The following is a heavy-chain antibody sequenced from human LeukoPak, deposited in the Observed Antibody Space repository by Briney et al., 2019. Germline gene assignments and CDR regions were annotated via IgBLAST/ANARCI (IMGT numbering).Heavy chain of an antibody. V-gene: IGHV4-34*01. CDR2: INHSGST. J-gene: IGHJ5*02. D-gene: IGHD6-13*01. Sequence: SETLSLTCAVYGGSFSGYYWSWIRQPPGKGLEWIGEINHSGSTNYNPSLKSRVTISVDTSKNQFSLKLSSVTAADTAVYYCARTSSSEARGWFDPWGQGTLVTGSS. CDR3: ARTSSSEARGWFDP. CDR1: GGSFSGYY.